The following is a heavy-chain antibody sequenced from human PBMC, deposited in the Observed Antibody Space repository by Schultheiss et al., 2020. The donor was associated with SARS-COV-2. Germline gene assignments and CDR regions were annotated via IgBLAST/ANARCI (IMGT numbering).Heavy chain of an antibody. D-gene: IGHD6-6*01. CDR3: AAAQTFDY. CDR2: ISKGSDTR. V-gene: IGHV3-48*01. Sequence: GGSLRLSCAASGLTFSSYSMNWVRQAPGKGLEWVSYISKGSDTRYYADSVKGRFTVSRDNGKNSLYLQLTSLRAEDTAVYYCAAAQTFDYWGQGTLVTVSS. CDR1: GLTFSSYS. J-gene: IGHJ4*02.